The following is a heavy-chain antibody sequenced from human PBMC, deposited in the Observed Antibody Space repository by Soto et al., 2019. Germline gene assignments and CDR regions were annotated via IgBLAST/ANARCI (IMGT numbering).Heavy chain of an antibody. J-gene: IGHJ3*02. CDR2: ISNDGSST. V-gene: IGHV3-23*01. Sequence: EGSLRLSCVGSEFTFSMTWVRQAPGKGLEWVSMISNDGSSTYYADSAKGRFTISRDNSKKILYLQMNSLRAEDTAVYYCAQRPDAFDIWGQGTMVTVSS. CDR3: AQRPDAFDI. CDR1: EFTFS.